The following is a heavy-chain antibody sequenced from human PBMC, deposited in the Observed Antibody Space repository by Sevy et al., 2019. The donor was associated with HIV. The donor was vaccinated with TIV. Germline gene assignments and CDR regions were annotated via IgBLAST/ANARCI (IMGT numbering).Heavy chain of an antibody. CDR1: GFTFSDYY. CDR3: ARDHVKDGDLGDYYYFAMDV. D-gene: IGHD4-17*01. Sequence: GGSLRLSCAASGFTFSDYYMSWIRQAPGKGLEWISYISGSDGTIFYADSVKGRFTISREKSKNSLYLQMSSLRAEDTAVYYCARDHVKDGDLGDYYYFAMDVWGQGTTVTVSS. V-gene: IGHV3-11*01. J-gene: IGHJ6*02. CDR2: ISGSDGTI.